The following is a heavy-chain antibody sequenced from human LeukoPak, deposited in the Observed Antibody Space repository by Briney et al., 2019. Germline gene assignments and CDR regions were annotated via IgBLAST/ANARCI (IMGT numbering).Heavy chain of an antibody. CDR3: TRYNNDHFDY. CDR2: IAYDGSRA. D-gene: IGHD1-14*01. J-gene: IGHJ4*02. V-gene: IGHV3-33*01. CDR1: GFTFGGYG. Sequence: GGSLRLSCAGSGFTFGGYGMHWFRQTPGKGLEWVAVIAYDGSRAFYADSVKGRFTISRGNSKNTMSVQMDDLRAEDTAVYYCTRYNNDHFDYWGQGTLVTGSS.